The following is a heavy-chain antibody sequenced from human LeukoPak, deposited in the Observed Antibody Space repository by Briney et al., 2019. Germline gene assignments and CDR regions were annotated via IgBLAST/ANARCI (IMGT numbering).Heavy chain of an antibody. CDR1: GFTFSSYG. J-gene: IGHJ4*02. D-gene: IGHD6-13*01. V-gene: IGHV3-33*01. CDR2: IWYDGSNK. CDR3: ARGSSSWYDGLNTCFDY. Sequence: GGSLRLSGAASGFTFSSYGMHWVRQAPGKGLEGVAVIWYDGSNKYYADSVKGRFTISRDNSKNTLYLQMNSLRAEDTAVYYCARGSSSWYDGLNTCFDYWGQGTLVTVSS.